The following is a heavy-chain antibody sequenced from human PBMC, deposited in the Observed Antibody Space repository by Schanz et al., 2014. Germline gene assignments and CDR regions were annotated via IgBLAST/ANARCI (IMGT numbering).Heavy chain of an antibody. CDR1: GFTFSSHW. V-gene: IGHV3-74*02. J-gene: IGHJ4*02. CDR2: MNSVGSNT. Sequence: EVQLVESGGGLVQPGGSLRLSCAASGFTFSSHWMHWVRQDPGKGLVWVARMNSVGSNTDYADSVRGRFTMSRDNSKNTLYLQMNSLRPEDTAVYYCAKYRGYYRVSGSYRELEYWGQGTLVTVSS. D-gene: IGHD3-10*01. CDR3: AKYRGYYRVSGSYRELEY.